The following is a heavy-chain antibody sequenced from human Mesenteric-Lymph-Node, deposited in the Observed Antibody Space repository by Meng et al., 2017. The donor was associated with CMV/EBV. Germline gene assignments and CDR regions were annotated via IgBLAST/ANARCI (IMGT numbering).Heavy chain of an antibody. CDR1: GFTFSDYH. CDR2: ISSGGSTI. CDR3: ARGVLIDYYYYGLDV. V-gene: IGHV3-11*04. D-gene: IGHD2-8*01. J-gene: IGHJ6*02. Sequence: GGSLRLSCAASGFTFSDYHMSWIRQAPGKGLEWVAYISSGGSTIYYADSVKGRFTISRDNAKNTLYLQMNSLRAEDTAVYYCARGVLIDYYYYGLDVWGQGTTVTVSS.